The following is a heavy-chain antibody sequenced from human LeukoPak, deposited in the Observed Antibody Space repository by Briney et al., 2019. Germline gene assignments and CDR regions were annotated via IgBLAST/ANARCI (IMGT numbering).Heavy chain of an antibody. CDR2: ISKDGGSNK. J-gene: IGHJ4*02. CDR1: GFIFSNCW. Sequence: GGSLRLSCETSGFIFSNCWMTWVRQAPGKGLEWVAVISKDGGSNKYHADSVKGRFTISRDNSMNTLYLQMNSLRAEDTAVYYCAKVGIGSRDGYFDYWGQGTLVTVSS. D-gene: IGHD6-13*01. CDR3: AKVGIGSRDGYFDY. V-gene: IGHV3-30*18.